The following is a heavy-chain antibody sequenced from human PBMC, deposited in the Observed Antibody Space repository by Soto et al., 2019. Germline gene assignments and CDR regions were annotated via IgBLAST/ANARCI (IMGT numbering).Heavy chain of an antibody. V-gene: IGHV2-26*01. J-gene: IGHJ4*02. CDR1: GFSLSTSAVG. CDR2: IFSNDEK. Sequence: SGPTLVNPTQTLTLTCTFSGFSLSTSAVGVGWIRQPPGKALEWLAHIFSNDEKSYSTSLKSRLTISKDTSKSQVVLTMTNMDPVDTATYYCARIGYSSGWYQLWGQGTLVTVSS. D-gene: IGHD6-19*01. CDR3: ARIGYSSGWYQL.